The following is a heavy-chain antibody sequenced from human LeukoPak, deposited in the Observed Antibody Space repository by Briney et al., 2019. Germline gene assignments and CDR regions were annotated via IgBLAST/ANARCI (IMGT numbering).Heavy chain of an antibody. CDR1: GYTFTSYG. CDR2: ISAYNGNT. V-gene: IGHV1-18*01. Sequence: ASVKVSCKASGYTFTSYGISWVRQAPGQGLEWMGWISAYNGNTNYAQKLQGGVSMTEDTSTDTAYMELSSLRSEDTAVYYCATGGRYYYYYMDVWGKGTMVTVSS. D-gene: IGHD3-10*01. CDR3: ATGGRYYYYYMDV. J-gene: IGHJ6*03.